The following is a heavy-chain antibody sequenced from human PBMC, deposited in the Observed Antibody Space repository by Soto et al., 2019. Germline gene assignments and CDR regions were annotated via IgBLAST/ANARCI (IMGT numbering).Heavy chain of an antibody. D-gene: IGHD1-26*01. V-gene: IGHV4-30-4*01. CDR2: IYYSGST. CDR3: ARERGGREVYYYGMDV. Sequence: SETLSLTCTVSGGSISSGDYYWSWIRQPPGKGLEWIGYIYYSGSTYYNPSLKSRVTISVDTSKNQFSLKLSSVTAADTAVYYCARERGGREVYYYGMDVWGQGTTVTVSS. CDR1: GGSISSGDYY. J-gene: IGHJ6*02.